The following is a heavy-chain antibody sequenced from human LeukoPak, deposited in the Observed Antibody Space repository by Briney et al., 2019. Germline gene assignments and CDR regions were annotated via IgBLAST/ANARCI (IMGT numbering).Heavy chain of an antibody. J-gene: IGHJ5*02. Sequence: PSQTLSLTCTVSGGSISSGSYYWRWIRQPAGKGLEWIGRIYTSGSTNYNPSLKSRVTISVDTSKNQFSLKLSSVTAADTAVYYCAREYYYDSSGYPPFDPWGQGTLVTVSS. V-gene: IGHV4-61*02. D-gene: IGHD3-22*01. CDR3: AREYYYDSSGYPPFDP. CDR2: IYTSGST. CDR1: GGSISSGSYY.